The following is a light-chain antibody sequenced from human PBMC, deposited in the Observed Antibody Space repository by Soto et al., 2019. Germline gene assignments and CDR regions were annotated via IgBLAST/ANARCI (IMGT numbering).Light chain of an antibody. J-gene: IGKJ2*01. CDR1: QSLLHSNGYNY. CDR3: MQALQTHT. V-gene: IGKV2-28*01. CDR2: LGS. Sequence: DIVMTQSPLSLPVTPGEPASISCRSSQSLLHSNGYNYLDWYLQKPGQSPQLLIYLGSNRSSGVPDRFSGSGSGKDFTLKISRVEAEDVGVYYCMQALQTHTFGQGTKVDIK.